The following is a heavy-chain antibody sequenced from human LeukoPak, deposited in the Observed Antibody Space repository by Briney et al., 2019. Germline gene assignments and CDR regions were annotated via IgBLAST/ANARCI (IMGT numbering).Heavy chain of an antibody. J-gene: IGHJ4*02. CDR2: IYYSGST. V-gene: IGHV4-59*08. D-gene: IGHD6-19*01. CDR1: GGSISSYY. CDR3: ARSSGLVHYFDY. Sequence: SETLSLTCTVSGGSISSYYWSWIRQPPGKGLEWIGYIYYSGSTNYNPSLKSRVTISVDTSKNQFSLKLSSVTAADTAVYYCARSSGLVHYFDYGGQGTLVTVSS.